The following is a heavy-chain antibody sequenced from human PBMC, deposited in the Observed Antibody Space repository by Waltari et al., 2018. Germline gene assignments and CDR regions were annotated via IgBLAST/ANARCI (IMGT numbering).Heavy chain of an antibody. J-gene: IGHJ4*02. CDR2: ITGSGDNT. CDR1: GFTFAHYA. D-gene: IGHD4-4*01. V-gene: IGHV3-23*01. Sequence: EVQLLESGGGLVQPGGSLRLSCAASGFTFAHYAMTWVRQAPGKGLEWVSAITGSGDNTYYADSVRGRFTISRDNSKDTLYLQMNNLRGDDTAVFYCARGQNSRQYHFDYWGQGVLVTVSS. CDR3: ARGQNSRQYHFDY.